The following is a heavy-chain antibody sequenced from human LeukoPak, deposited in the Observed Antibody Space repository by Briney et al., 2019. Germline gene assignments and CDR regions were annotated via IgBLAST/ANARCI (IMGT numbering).Heavy chain of an antibody. J-gene: IGHJ4*02. V-gene: IGHV1-46*01. CDR3: ARVYFDSSGYYGQADY. CDR1: GYTFTSYY. Sequence: ASVKVSCKASGYTFTSYYMHWVRQAPGQGLEWMGIINPSGGSTSYAQKFQGRVTMTRDTSTSTVYMELSSLRSEDTAVYYCARVYFDSSGYYGQADYWGQGTLVTVSS. D-gene: IGHD3-22*01. CDR2: INPSGGST.